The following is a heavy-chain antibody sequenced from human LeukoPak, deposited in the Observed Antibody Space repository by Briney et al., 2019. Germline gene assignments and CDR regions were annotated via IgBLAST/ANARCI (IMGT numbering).Heavy chain of an antibody. V-gene: IGHV4-59*01. CDR3: ARGRSLNAFDI. CDR2: IYYSGST. J-gene: IGHJ3*02. Sequence: PLETLSLTCTVSGGSISSYYWSWIRQPPGKGLERIGYIYYSGSTNYNPSLKSRVTISVDTSKNQFSLKLSSVTAADTAVYYCARGRSLNAFDIWGQGTMVTVSS. CDR1: GGSISSYY.